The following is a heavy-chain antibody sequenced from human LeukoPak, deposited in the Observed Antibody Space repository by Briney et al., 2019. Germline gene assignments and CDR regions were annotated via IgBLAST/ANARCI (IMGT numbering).Heavy chain of an antibody. Sequence: ASVKVSCKVSGYTLTELSMHWVRQAPGKGLEWMGGFDPEDGETIYAQKFQGRVTMTEDTSTDTAYMELSRLRSDDTAVYYCAANAYYYGSGSYYDYWGQGTLVTVSS. D-gene: IGHD3-10*01. CDR1: GYTLTELS. CDR3: AANAYYYGSGSYYDY. J-gene: IGHJ4*02. CDR2: FDPEDGET. V-gene: IGHV1-24*01.